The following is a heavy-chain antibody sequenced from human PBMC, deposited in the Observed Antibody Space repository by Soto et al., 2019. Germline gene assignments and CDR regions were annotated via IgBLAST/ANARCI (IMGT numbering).Heavy chain of an antibody. V-gene: IGHV3-30-3*01. CDR2: ISYDGRNK. Sequence: QVQLVESGGGVVQPGRSLRLSCAASGFTFSSYAMHWVRQAPGKGMEWVAVISYDGRNKYYADSGKGRFTISRDTSKNTGYLQVNRPRAEATAVSYCSRDLSISGYGTDAADIWGQGTMVTVSS. CDR3: SRDLSISGYGTDAADI. CDR1: GFTFSSYA. J-gene: IGHJ3*02. D-gene: IGHD5-12*01.